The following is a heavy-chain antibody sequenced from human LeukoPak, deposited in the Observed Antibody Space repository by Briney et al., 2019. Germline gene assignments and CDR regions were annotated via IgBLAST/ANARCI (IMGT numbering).Heavy chain of an antibody. J-gene: IGHJ5*02. CDR3: ARDTGDYYDSSGYYYARWFDP. CDR1: GFTFSSYG. V-gene: IGHV3-30*02. D-gene: IGHD3-22*01. CDR2: IRSDGNNK. Sequence: GGSLRLSCAASGFTFSSYGMHWVRQAPGKGLEWVAFIRSDGNNKFYADSLKGRFTVSRDNSRNNVYLQMNSLRIEDTAVYYCARDTGDYYDSSGYYYARWFDPWGQGTLVTVSA.